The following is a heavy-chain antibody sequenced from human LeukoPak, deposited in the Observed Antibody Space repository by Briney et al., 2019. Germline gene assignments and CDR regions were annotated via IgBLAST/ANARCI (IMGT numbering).Heavy chain of an antibody. CDR1: GFTFRDYG. CDR3: AKRDGTSRGGFDY. CDR2: VTGSGDGT. Sequence: GGSLRLSCSASGFTFRDYGMYWVRQAPGQGLEWVSAVTGSGDGTYYADSVKGRFTISRDNSKNTLFLQLSSLRPEDTAVYYCAKRDGTSRGGFDYWGQGTLVTVSS. J-gene: IGHJ4*02. D-gene: IGHD3-16*01. V-gene: IGHV3-23*01.